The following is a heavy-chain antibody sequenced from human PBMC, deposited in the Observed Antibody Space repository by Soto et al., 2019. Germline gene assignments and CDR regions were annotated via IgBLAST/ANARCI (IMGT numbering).Heavy chain of an antibody. CDR3: ARGKYDYGEQQMGY. V-gene: IGHV3-30-3*01. CDR2: ISYDGSNK. Sequence: HPGGSLRLSCAASGFTFSSYAMHWVRQAPGKGLEWVAVISYDGSNKYYADSVKGRFTISRDNSKNTLYLQMNSLRAEDTAVYYCARGKYDYGEQQMGYWGQGTLVTVSS. CDR1: GFTFSSYA. J-gene: IGHJ4*02. D-gene: IGHD4-17*01.